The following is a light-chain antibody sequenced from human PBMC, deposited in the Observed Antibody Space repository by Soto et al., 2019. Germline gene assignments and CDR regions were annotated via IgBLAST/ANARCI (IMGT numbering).Light chain of an antibody. CDR1: QSVSTY. V-gene: IGKV3-11*01. CDR3: QQRSDSTTTT. Sequence: ELVLTQSPLSLSFSPVYIATLSFMASQSVSTYLAWYQQKPGQAPRLLIYDASNRATGIPARFSGSGSGTDFTLTISSLEPEDFAGYYCQQRSDSTTTTFGQGTRLEIK. J-gene: IGKJ5*01. CDR2: DAS.